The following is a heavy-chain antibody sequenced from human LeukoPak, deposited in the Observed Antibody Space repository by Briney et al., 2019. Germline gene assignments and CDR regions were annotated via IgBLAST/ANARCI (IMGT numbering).Heavy chain of an antibody. CDR2: IYTSGST. CDR3: ARYKNYDILTGYYTGWFDP. D-gene: IGHD3-9*01. CDR1: GGSISSYY. V-gene: IGHV4-4*07. Sequence: SETLSLTCTVSGGSISSYYWSWLRQPAGKGLEGVGRIYTSGSTNYNPSLKSRVTMSVDTSKNQFCLKLSSVTAADTAVYYCARYKNYDILTGYYTGWFDPWGQGTLVTVSS. J-gene: IGHJ5*02.